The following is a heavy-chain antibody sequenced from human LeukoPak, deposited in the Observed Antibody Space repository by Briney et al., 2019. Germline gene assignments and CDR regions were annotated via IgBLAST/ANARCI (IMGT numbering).Heavy chain of an antibody. D-gene: IGHD3-10*01. V-gene: IGHV3-48*02. Sequence: PGGSLRLSCAASGFTFSSYSMNWVRQAPWKGLEWVAYISAGSSTIYYADSVKGRFTISRDNAKNSLYLQMTSLRDEDTAVYYCARGHSGNDYWGQGTLVTVSS. CDR2: ISAGSSTI. J-gene: IGHJ4*02. CDR1: GFTFSSYS. CDR3: ARGHSGNDY.